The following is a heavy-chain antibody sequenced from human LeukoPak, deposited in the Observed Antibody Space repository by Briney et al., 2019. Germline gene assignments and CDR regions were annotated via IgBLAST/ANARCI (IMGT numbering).Heavy chain of an antibody. CDR2: IFYSGST. CDR3: ARHKRRSSSFQPYYYYYMDV. CDR1: GGSISTSNYY. D-gene: IGHD6-13*01. Sequence: SEILSLTCTVSGGSISTSNYYWGWIRQPPGKGLEWIGNIFYSGSTNYNPSLKSRVTISVDTSKNQFSLKLSSVTAADTAVYYCARHKRRSSSFQPYYYYYMDVWGKGTTVTISS. J-gene: IGHJ6*03. V-gene: IGHV4-39*01.